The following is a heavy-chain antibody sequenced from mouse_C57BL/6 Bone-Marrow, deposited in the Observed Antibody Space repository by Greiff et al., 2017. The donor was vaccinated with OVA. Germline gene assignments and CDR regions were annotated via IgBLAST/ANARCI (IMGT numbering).Heavy chain of an antibody. Sequence: QVQLKESGAELARPGASVKMSCKASGYTFTSYTMHWVKQRPGQGLEWIGYINPSSGYTKYNQKFKDKATLTADKSSSTAYMQLSSLTSEDSAVYYCARFTTVVARAMDYWGQGTSVTVSS. J-gene: IGHJ4*01. V-gene: IGHV1-4*01. D-gene: IGHD1-1*01. CDR1: GYTFTSYT. CDR2: INPSSGYT. CDR3: ARFTTVVARAMDY.